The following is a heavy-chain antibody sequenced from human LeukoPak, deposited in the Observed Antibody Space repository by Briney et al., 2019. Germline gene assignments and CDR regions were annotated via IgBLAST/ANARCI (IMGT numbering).Heavy chain of an antibody. V-gene: IGHV3-21*01. CDR3: ARDVTTSGYDNMDV. D-gene: IGHD4-17*01. Sequence: GGSLRLSCAASGFTFSSYDMTWVRQAPGRGLEWVSSIRPSGDNTYYGDSVKGRFTISRDNAENSLYLQMNSLRAEDTAVYYCARDVTTSGYDNMDVWGKGTTVTISS. J-gene: IGHJ6*03. CDR1: GFTFSSYD. CDR2: IRPSGDNT.